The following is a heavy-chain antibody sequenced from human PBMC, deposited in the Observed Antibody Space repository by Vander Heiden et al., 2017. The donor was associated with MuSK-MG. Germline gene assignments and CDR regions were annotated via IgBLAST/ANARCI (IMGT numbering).Heavy chain of an antibody. V-gene: IGHV3-21*01. D-gene: IGHD6-19*01. Sequence: EVQLVESGGGLVKPGGSLRLSCAASGFTFSSYSMNWVRQAPGKGLEWVSSISSSSSYIYYADAVKGRFTISRDNAKKSLYLKMKSMRAEDTAVYYFARDSPSGWPFDYWGQGTMVTVYS. J-gene: IGHJ4*02. CDR1: GFTFSSYS. CDR2: ISSSSSYI. CDR3: ARDSPSGWPFDY.